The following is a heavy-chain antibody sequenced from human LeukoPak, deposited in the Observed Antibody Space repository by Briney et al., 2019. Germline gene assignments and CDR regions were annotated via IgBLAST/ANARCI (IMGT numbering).Heavy chain of an antibody. J-gene: IGHJ4*02. CDR2: ISPSGNSK. CDR3: ARDFIGESGAGGY. Sequence: GGALRLSCTASGFTFSYYTMNWVRPSPGKGLEWISSISPSGNSKYHADSGKGRCTISRDNDRNSMYMEMDSLSADDSALYSCARDFIGESGAGGYWGQGTLVTVSP. CDR1: GFTFSYYT. D-gene: IGHD3-10*01. V-gene: IGHV3-21*06.